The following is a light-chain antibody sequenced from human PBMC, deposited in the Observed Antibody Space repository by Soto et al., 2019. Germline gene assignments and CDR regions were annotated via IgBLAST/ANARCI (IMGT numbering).Light chain of an antibody. J-gene: IGKJ5*01. CDR2: GAS. Sequence: IVLTQSPDTLSFSPGERATLSCRASQSVGTRLAWYQHKTGQAPSLLMSGASSRATGIPDRFSGSGSGTDFTLTISRLEPEDFAVYYCQQHGSSPITFGQGTRLENK. V-gene: IGKV3-20*01. CDR3: QQHGSSPIT. CDR1: QSVGTR.